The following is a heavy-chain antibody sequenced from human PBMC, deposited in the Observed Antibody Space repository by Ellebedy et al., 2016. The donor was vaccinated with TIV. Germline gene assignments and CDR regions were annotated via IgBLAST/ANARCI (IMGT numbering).Heavy chain of an antibody. CDR2: ITGTT. CDR1: GFTFSSYA. CDR3: AKSGHYYDSSGYYYFDY. V-gene: IGHV3-23*01. J-gene: IGHJ4*02. D-gene: IGHD3-22*01. Sequence: GGSLRLSCAASGFTFSSYAMSRVRQAPGKGLEWVSSITGTTYHANSVKGRFTISRDNSKNTLYLQMNSLRAEDTAVYYCAKSGHYYDSSGYYYFDYWGQGTLVTVSS.